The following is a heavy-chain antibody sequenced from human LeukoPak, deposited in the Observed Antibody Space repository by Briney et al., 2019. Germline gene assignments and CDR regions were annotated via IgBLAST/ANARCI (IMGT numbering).Heavy chain of an antibody. Sequence: SETLSLTCAVSGGSISSSNWWSWVRQPPGKGLEWIGEIYHSGSTNHNPSLKSRVTISVDKSKNQFSLKLSSVTAADTAVYYCARVRGSGSPVPFDYWGQGTLVTVSS. CDR2: IYHSGST. CDR3: ARVRGSGSPVPFDY. D-gene: IGHD3-10*01. J-gene: IGHJ4*02. V-gene: IGHV4-4*02. CDR1: GGSISSSNW.